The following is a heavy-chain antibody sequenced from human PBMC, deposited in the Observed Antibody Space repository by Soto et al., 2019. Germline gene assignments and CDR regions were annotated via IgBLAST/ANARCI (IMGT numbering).Heavy chain of an antibody. Sequence: QVQLVQSGAEEKKPGASVKVSCKASGYTFTSYAMHWVRQAPGQRLEWMGWINAGNGNTKYSQKFQGRVTITRDTSSSTAYMELSSLRSEDTAVYYCARASGWYVSDYWGQGTLVTVSS. J-gene: IGHJ4*02. V-gene: IGHV1-3*05. CDR2: INAGNGNT. CDR3: ARASGWYVSDY. D-gene: IGHD6-19*01. CDR1: GYTFTSYA.